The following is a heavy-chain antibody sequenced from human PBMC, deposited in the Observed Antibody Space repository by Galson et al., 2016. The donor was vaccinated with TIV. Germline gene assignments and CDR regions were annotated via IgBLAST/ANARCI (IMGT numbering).Heavy chain of an antibody. V-gene: IGHV1-2*02. CDR2: INPYSADT. D-gene: IGHD5-18*01. J-gene: IGHJ6*02. Sequence: SVKVSCKASGHPFSAYYIHWVRQAPGQGLEWMGWINPYSADTNYAQSFQGRVSMTSDTSINTAYMELSRLRPDDTAIFFCARGFNYGFDFYYGMDVWGQGTTVTVSS. CDR3: ARGFNYGFDFYYGMDV. CDR1: GHPFSAYY.